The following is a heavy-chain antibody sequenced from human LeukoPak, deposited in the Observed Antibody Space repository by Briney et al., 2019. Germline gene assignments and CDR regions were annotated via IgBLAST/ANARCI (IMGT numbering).Heavy chain of an antibody. D-gene: IGHD5-18*01. J-gene: IGHJ4*02. Sequence: GGSLRLSCAASGFTFSSYGMSWVRQAPGKGLEWVSAISGSGGSTYYADSVKGRFTISRDSSKNTLYLQMNSLRAEDTAVYYCAKTDTAMVIGYWGQGTLVTVSS. V-gene: IGHV3-23*01. CDR2: ISGSGGST. CDR3: AKTDTAMVIGY. CDR1: GFTFSSYG.